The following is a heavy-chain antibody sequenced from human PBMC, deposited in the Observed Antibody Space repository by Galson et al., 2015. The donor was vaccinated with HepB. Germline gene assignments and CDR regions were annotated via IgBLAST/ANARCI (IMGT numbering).Heavy chain of an antibody. CDR3: AKDWGRWFGKTSGAFDI. Sequence: SLRLSCAASGFTFSSYGMHWVRQAPGKGLEWVAFIRYDGSNKYYADSVKGRFTISRDNSKNTLHLQMNSLRAEDTAVYYCAKDWGRWFGKTSGAFDIWGQGTMVTVSS. J-gene: IGHJ3*02. CDR1: GFTFSSYG. CDR2: IRYDGSNK. D-gene: IGHD3-10*01. V-gene: IGHV3-30*02.